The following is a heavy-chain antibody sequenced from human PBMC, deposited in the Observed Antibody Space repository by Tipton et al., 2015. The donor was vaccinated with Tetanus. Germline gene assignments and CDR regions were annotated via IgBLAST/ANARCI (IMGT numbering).Heavy chain of an antibody. J-gene: IGHJ5*02. CDR2: IYYSGST. CDR3: AKIPPASGAARPNWFDP. Sequence: LRLSCSVSGGSISGSSYYWSWIRQPPGKALEWIGSIYYSGSTFYHPSLQSRVTISVDTSRNQFSFSLKLSSVTVADTAVYYCAKIPPASGAARPNWFDPWGQGTLVTVSS. V-gene: IGHV4-39*07. CDR1: GGSISGSSYY. D-gene: IGHD6-6*01.